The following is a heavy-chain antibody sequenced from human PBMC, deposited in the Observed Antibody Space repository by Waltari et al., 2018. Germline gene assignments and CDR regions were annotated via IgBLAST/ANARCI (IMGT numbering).Heavy chain of an antibody. J-gene: IGHJ4*02. CDR1: GFTFSSYA. D-gene: IGHD4-17*01. CDR2: ISGSGGST. CDR3: AKESAVTTVFDY. V-gene: IGHV3-23*01. Sequence: EVQLLESGGGLVQPGGSLRVSCATSGFTFSSYALSWVRQAPGKGLEWVSAISGSGGSTYYADSVKGRFTISRDNSKNTLYLQMNSLRAEDTAVYYCAKESAVTTVFDYWGQGTLVTVSS.